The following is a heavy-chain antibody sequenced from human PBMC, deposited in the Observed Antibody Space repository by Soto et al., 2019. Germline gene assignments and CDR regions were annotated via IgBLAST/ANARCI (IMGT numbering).Heavy chain of an antibody. CDR1: GFTFSDAW. CDR3: GARTGTTDIDY. Sequence: GGSLRLCCAASGFTFSDAWMSWVRQAPGKGLEWVGRVISKIHGGTTDYAAPVKGRFTISRDDSKNTLYLQMNSLKTEDTAVYYCGARTGTTDIDYWGQGTLVTVSS. V-gene: IGHV3-15*01. D-gene: IGHD1-1*01. J-gene: IGHJ4*02. CDR2: VISKIHGGTT.